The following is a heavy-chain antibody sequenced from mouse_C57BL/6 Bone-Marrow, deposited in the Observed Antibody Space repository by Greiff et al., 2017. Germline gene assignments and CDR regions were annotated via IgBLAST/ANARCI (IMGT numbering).Heavy chain of an antibody. D-gene: IGHD1-1*01. V-gene: IGHV2-9-1*01. Sequence: VKLMESGPGLVAPSQSLSITCTVSGFSLTSYAISWVRQPPGKGLEWLGVIWTGGGTNYNSALKSRLSISKDNSKSQVFLKMNSLQTDDTARYYCASMTTVVEAWYFDVWGTGTTVTVSS. J-gene: IGHJ1*03. CDR1: GFSLTSYA. CDR3: ASMTTVVEAWYFDV. CDR2: IWTGGGT.